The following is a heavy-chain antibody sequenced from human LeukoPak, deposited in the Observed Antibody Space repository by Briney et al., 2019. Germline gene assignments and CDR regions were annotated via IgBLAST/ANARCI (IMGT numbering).Heavy chain of an antibody. V-gene: IGHV3-43*01. CDR2: ISWDGGSR. D-gene: IGHD3-22*01. J-gene: IGHJ1*01. Sequence: GGSLSLSCAASGFSFDEYTLHWVRQAPGKGLEWVSLISWDGGSRDYADSVKGRFTISRDNSKNSLYLRMNSLRTEDTALYYCAKDLDSSGYRFYFRHWGQGTLVTVSS. CDR3: AKDLDSSGYRFYFRH. CDR1: GFSFDEYT.